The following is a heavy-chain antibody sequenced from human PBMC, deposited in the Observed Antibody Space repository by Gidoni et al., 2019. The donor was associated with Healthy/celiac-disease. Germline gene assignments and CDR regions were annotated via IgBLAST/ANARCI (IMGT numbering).Heavy chain of an antibody. Sequence: EVQLVESGGGLVQPGRSLRLSCAASGCTFDDYAMHWVRQAPGKGLEWVSGISWNSGSIGYADSVKGRFTISRDNAKNSLYLQMNSLRAEDTALYYCAKGDLPYYYYGMDVWGQGTTVTVSS. J-gene: IGHJ6*02. V-gene: IGHV3-9*01. CDR2: ISWNSGSI. CDR1: GCTFDDYA. CDR3: AKGDLPYYYYGMDV.